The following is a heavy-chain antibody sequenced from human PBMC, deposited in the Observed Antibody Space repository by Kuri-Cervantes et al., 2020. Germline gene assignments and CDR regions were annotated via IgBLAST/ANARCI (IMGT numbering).Heavy chain of an antibody. V-gene: IGHV3-30-3*01. Sequence: GESLKISCAASGFTFSSYWMSWVRQAPGKGLEWVAVISYDGSNKYYADSVKGRFTISRDNSKNTLYLQMNSLRAEDTAVYYCARSDMVRGVISRGLSFWGQGTLVTVSS. CDR1: GFTFSSYW. J-gene: IGHJ4*02. CDR2: ISYDGSNK. D-gene: IGHD3-10*01. CDR3: ARSDMVRGVISRGLSF.